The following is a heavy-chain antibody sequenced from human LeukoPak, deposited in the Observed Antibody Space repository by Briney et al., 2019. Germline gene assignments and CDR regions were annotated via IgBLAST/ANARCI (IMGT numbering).Heavy chain of an antibody. Sequence: SQTLSLTCTVSGGSISSGSYYWSWIRQPAGKGLEWIGRINTSGSTNYNPSLKSRVTMSVDTSKNQFSLKLSSVTAADTAVYYCARDPATGGFSDIWGQGTMVTVSS. J-gene: IGHJ3*02. CDR3: ARDPATGGFSDI. CDR2: INTSGST. CDR1: GGSISSGSYY. V-gene: IGHV4-61*02. D-gene: IGHD1-26*01.